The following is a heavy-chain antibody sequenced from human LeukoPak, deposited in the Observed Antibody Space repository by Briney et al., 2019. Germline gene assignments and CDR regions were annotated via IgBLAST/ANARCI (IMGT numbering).Heavy chain of an antibody. D-gene: IGHD3-16*01. CDR3: AREGLGELTLDY. CDR2: ISTSNGDT. V-gene: IGHV1-18*01. CDR1: GYTFSTYG. J-gene: IGHJ4*02. Sequence: ASVKVSCKASGYTFSTYGISWVRQAPGQGLEWMGWISTSNGDTKYAQKLQGRVTMTTNTSTSTAYMELRNLRSDDTAVYYCAREGLGELTLDYWGQGTLVTVSS.